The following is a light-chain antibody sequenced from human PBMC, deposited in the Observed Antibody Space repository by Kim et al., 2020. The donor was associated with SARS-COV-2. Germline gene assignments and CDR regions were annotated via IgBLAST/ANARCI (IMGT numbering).Light chain of an antibody. V-gene: IGKV1-39*01. CDR3: QQSHTSWT. Sequence: SASVGDRVTITCRASQSISTYLNWYQLKPGKAPKLLISAASTLHSGAPSRFSGSGSGTDFTLTILNRQPEDVATYFCQQSHTSWTFGQGTKVDIK. CDR1: QSISTY. CDR2: AAS. J-gene: IGKJ1*01.